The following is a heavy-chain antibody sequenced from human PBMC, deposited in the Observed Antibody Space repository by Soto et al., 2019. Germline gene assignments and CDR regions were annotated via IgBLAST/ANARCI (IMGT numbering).Heavy chain of an antibody. CDR3: AKDKEAAMVLNAFAI. CDR2: ISWNSGSI. J-gene: IGHJ3*02. V-gene: IGHV3-9*01. Sequence: GGSLRLSCAGSGFTFDDYAMHWVRQAPGKGLEWVSGISWNSGSIGYADSVKGRFTISRDNAKNSLYLQMNSLRAEDTALYYCAKDKEAAMVLNAFAIWGKGTMVTVSS. D-gene: IGHD5-18*01. CDR1: GFTFDDYA.